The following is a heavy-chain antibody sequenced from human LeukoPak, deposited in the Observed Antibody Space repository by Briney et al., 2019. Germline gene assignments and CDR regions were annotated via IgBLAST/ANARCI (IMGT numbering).Heavy chain of an antibody. CDR1: GFTFNDYG. Sequence: GGSLRLSCAASGFTFNDYGMSWVRQAPGKGLEWVANIKQDGSEKYYVDSVKGRFTISRDNAKNSLYLQMNSLRAEDTAVYYCARVGNYYYYMDVWGKGTTVTVSS. J-gene: IGHJ6*03. CDR3: ARVGNYYYYMDV. CDR2: IKQDGSEK. V-gene: IGHV3-7*01.